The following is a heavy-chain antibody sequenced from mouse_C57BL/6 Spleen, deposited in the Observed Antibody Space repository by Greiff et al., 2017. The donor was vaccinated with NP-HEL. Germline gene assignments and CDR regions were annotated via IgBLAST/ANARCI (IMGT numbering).Heavy chain of an antibody. CDR2: IYPGSGST. J-gene: IGHJ4*01. CDR1: GYTFTSYW. D-gene: IGHD4-1*01. CDR3: AREVTGTGAMDY. Sequence: QVQLQQPGAELVKPGASVKMSCKASGYTFTSYWITWVKQRPGQGLEWIGDIYPGSGSTNYNEKFKSKATLTVDTSSSTAYMQLSSLTSEDSAVYYCAREVTGTGAMDYWGQGTSVTVSS. V-gene: IGHV1-55*01.